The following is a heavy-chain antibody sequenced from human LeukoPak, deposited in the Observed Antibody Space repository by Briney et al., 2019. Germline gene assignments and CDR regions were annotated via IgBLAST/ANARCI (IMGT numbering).Heavy chain of an antibody. D-gene: IGHD2-2*01. CDR1: GYTLTELS. CDR3: ALVGVYPATPGAFDI. V-gene: IGHV1-24*01. Sequence: ASVKVSCKVSGYTLTELSMHWVRQAPGKGLEWMGGFDPEDGETIYAQKFQGRVTMTEDTSTDTAHMELSSLRSEDTAVYYCALVGVYPATPGAFDIWGQGTMVTVSS. CDR2: FDPEDGET. J-gene: IGHJ3*02.